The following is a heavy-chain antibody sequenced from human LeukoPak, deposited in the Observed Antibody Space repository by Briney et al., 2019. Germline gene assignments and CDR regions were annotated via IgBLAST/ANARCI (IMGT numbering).Heavy chain of an antibody. J-gene: IGHJ4*02. V-gene: IGHV4-30-2*01. CDR2: IYHSGST. CDR1: GGSISSGGYS. D-gene: IGHD1-7*01. Sequence: PSETLSLTCAVSGGSISSGGYSWSWIRQPPGKGLEWIGYIYHSGSTYYNPSLKSRVTISVDRSKNQFSLKLSSVTAADTAVYYCASGITGTTADYWGQGTLVTVSS. CDR3: ASGITGTTADY.